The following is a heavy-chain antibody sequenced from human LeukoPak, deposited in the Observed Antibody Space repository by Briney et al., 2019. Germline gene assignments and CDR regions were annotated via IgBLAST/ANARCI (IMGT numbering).Heavy chain of an antibody. J-gene: IGHJ6*03. Sequence: SETLSLTCTVSGGSISSSSYYWGWIRQPPGKGLEWIGSIYYSGSTYYNPSLKSRVTISVDTSKNQFSLKLSSVTAADTAVYYCARRELEYYYYMDVWGKGTTVTVSS. D-gene: IGHD3-10*01. CDR2: IYYSGST. CDR3: ARRELEYYYYMDV. V-gene: IGHV4-39*07. CDR1: GGSISSSSYY.